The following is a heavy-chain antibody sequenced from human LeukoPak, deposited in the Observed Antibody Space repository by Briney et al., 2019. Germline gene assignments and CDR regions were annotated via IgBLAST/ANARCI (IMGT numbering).Heavy chain of an antibody. CDR2: IDPDRRTT. J-gene: IGHJ4*02. CDR1: GYPFTGNY. CDR3: ARLFGDYDDTIRSSYWHGHLDY. V-gene: IGHV1-46*01. Sequence: ASVKVSCKTSGYPFTGNYINWLRQAPGQGLEWLGLIDPDRRTTVYAQKFQGRVAMTGDMSTSTVYMGLRSLRSEDTAVYFCARLFGDYDDTIRSSYWHGHLDYWGQGALVLVSS. D-gene: IGHD3-16*01.